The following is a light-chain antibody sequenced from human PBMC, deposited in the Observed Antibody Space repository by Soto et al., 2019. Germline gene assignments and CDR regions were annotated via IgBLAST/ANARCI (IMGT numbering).Light chain of an antibody. J-gene: IGKJ2*01. Sequence: DIQMTQSPSTLSASVGDRVTITCRASQSISSWLAWYQQKPGKSLKLLIYKASSLESGVPSRFSGSGFGTEFTLTISSLQPDYFAPYSCNQYKSYSGMYSFAQRQKLAIK. CDR1: QSISSW. CDR3: NQYKSYSGMYS. CDR2: KAS. V-gene: IGKV1-5*03.